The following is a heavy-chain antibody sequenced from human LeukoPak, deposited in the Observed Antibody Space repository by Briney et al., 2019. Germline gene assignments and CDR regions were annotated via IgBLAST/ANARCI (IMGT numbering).Heavy chain of an antibody. CDR3: ARSDTDYGDLDY. CDR1: GFTFSSYS. Sequence: GGSLRLSCAASGFTFSSYSMNWVRQAPGKGLEWVSYISNSSSTIYYADSVKGRFTISRDNAKNSLYLQMNSLRAEDTAVYYCARSDTDYGDLDYWGQGTLVTVSS. D-gene: IGHD4-17*01. V-gene: IGHV3-48*04. CDR2: ISNSSSTI. J-gene: IGHJ4*02.